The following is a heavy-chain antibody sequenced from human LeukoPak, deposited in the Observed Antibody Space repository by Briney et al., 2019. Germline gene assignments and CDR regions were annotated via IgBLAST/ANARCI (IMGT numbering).Heavy chain of an antibody. Sequence: SETLSLTCTVSGGSISTYYWSWIRQPPGKGLEWIGRIYTSGSTNYNPSLKSRVTISVDTSKNQFSLKLSSVTAADTAVYYCAREGYSYGYPDYYYYYYMDVWGKGTTVTVSS. J-gene: IGHJ6*03. D-gene: IGHD5-18*01. CDR2: IYTSGST. V-gene: IGHV4-4*07. CDR3: AREGYSYGYPDYYYYYYMDV. CDR1: GGSISTYY.